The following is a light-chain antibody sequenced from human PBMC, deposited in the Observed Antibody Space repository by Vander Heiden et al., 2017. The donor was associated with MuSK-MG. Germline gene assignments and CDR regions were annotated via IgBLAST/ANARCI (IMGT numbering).Light chain of an antibody. CDR3: RQALQTPQT. CDR1: QSLLHSNGYNY. J-gene: IGKJ1*01. Sequence: DIVMTQSPLPLPVTPGEPASISCRSSQSLLHSNGYNYLDWYLQKPGQSPQLLIYLGSNRASGVPDRFSGSGSGTDFTLKISSVEAEDVGVYYCRQALQTPQTFGQGTKVEIK. CDR2: LGS. V-gene: IGKV2-28*01.